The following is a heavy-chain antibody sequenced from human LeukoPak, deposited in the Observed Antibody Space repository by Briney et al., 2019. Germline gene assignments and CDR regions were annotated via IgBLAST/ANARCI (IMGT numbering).Heavy chain of an antibody. CDR3: ARDLSLCSGSNCFYYFDS. J-gene: IGHJ4*02. D-gene: IGHD3-22*01. V-gene: IGHV6-1*01. Sequence: SQTLSLTFAISGQTVSSDNAAWNWIRQSPSRGLEWLGRTYYRSEWFHDYAVSVRGRININADTSKNQFSLQLNSVTPEDTAVYYCARDLSLCSGSNCFYYFDSWGQGTLVTVSS. CDR2: TYYRSEWFH. CDR1: GQTVSSDNAA.